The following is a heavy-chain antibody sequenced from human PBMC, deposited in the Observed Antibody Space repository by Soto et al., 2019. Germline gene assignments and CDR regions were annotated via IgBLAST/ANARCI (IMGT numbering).Heavy chain of an antibody. CDR3: ARLGSSIGWFDP. J-gene: IGHJ5*02. CDR2: ISSSSTI. V-gene: IGHV3-48*01. Sequence: TGGSLRLSCAASGFTFSSYSMNWVRQAPGKGLEWVSYISSSSTIYYADSVKGRFTISRDNAKNSLYLQMNSLRAEDTAVYYCARLGSSIGWFDPWGQGTLVTVSS. D-gene: IGHD6-6*01. CDR1: GFTFSSYS.